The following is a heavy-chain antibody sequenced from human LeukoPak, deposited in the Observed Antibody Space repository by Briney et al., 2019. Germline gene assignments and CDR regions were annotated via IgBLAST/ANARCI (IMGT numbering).Heavy chain of an antibody. CDR3: AKAPYGDYEITWFDP. V-gene: IGHV3-23*01. J-gene: IGHJ5*02. CDR2: ISDSGGST. D-gene: IGHD4-17*01. CDR1: GFTFSSYA. Sequence: SGGSLRLSCAASGFTFSSYAMSWVRQAPGKGLEWVSAISDSGGSTYYADSVKGRFTISRDNSKNTLYLQMNSLRAEDTAVYYCAKAPYGDYEITWFDPWGQGTLVTVSS.